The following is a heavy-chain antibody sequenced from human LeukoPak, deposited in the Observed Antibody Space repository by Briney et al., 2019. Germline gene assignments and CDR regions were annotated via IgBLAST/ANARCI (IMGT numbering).Heavy chain of an antibody. CDR2: IYYSGST. D-gene: IGHD6-6*01. CDR1: GGSISSYY. J-gene: IGHJ4*02. V-gene: IGHV4-59*08. Sequence: PLETLSLTCTVSGGSISSYYWSRIRQPPGKGLEWIWYIYYSGSTNYNPSLKSRVTISVDTSKNQFSLKLSSVNAADTAVYYCARAYSSSPHFDYWGQGTLVTVSS. CDR3: ARAYSSSPHFDY.